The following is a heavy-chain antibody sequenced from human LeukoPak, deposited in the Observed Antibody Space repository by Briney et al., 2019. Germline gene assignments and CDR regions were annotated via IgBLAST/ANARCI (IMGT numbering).Heavy chain of an antibody. Sequence: GGSLRLSCVASGFTFSNFFMTWVRQAPGMGLEWVSVTYSGGSTYYADSVKGRFTISRDNSKNTVYLQMNSLRAEDTAVYYCARDYGEYGLDYFDYWGQGTLVTVSS. D-gene: IGHD4-17*01. CDR2: TYSGGST. V-gene: IGHV3-66*01. J-gene: IGHJ4*02. CDR3: ARDYGEYGLDYFDY. CDR1: GFTFSNFF.